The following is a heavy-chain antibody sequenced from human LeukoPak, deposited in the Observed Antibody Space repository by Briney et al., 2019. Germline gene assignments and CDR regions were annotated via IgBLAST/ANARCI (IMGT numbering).Heavy chain of an antibody. CDR3: AQQLVKGSFDY. J-gene: IGHJ4*02. D-gene: IGHD6-13*01. CDR1: GYTFTSYY. V-gene: IGHV1-46*03. CDR2: INPSGGST. Sequence: ASVKVSCKASGYTFTSYYMHWVRQAPGQGLEWMGIINPSGGSTSYAQKFQGRVTMTRDTSTSTVYMELSGLRSEDTAVYYCAQQLVKGSFDYWGQGTLVTVSS.